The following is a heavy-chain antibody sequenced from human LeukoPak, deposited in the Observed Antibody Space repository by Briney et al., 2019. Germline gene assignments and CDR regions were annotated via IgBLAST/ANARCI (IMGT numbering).Heavy chain of an antibody. J-gene: IGHJ4*02. V-gene: IGHV4-39*07. CDR2: IYYSGST. CDR1: GGSISRSSYY. CDR3: ARDTYYGSGNY. Sequence: SETLSLTCTVSGGSISRSSYYWGWIRQPPGKGLEWIGSIYYSGSTYYNPSLKSRVTISVDTSKNQFSPKLSFVTAADTAVYYCARDTYYGSGNYWGQGILVTVSS. D-gene: IGHD3-10*01.